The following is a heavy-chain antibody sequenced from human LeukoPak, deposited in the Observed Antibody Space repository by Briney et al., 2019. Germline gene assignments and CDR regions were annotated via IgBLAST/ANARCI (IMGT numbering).Heavy chain of an antibody. Sequence: GGSLRLSCAASGFTFSSYEMNWVRQAPGKGLEWVSYISDSGTTIYYADSVKGRFTISRDNAKNSLYLQMNSLRAEDTAVYYCAELGITMIGGVWGKGTTVTISS. J-gene: IGHJ6*04. CDR3: AELGITMIGGV. CDR1: GFTFSSYE. D-gene: IGHD3-10*02. CDR2: ISDSGTTI. V-gene: IGHV3-48*03.